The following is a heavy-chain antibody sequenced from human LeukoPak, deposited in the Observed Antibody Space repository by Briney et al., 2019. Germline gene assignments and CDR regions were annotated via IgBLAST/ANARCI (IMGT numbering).Heavy chain of an antibody. CDR2: IYPGDSKT. V-gene: IGHV5-51*01. CDR3: ARSDCSNCYTAY. J-gene: IGHJ4*02. CDR1: GYNFPIYW. D-gene: IGHD2-2*01. Sequence: GESLKISCKGSGYNFPIYWIGWVRQVPGKGPEWMGIIYPGDSKTRYSPSFQGQVTISADKSISTAYLQWSSLKASDTAMYYCARSDCSNCYTAYWGQGTLVTVSS.